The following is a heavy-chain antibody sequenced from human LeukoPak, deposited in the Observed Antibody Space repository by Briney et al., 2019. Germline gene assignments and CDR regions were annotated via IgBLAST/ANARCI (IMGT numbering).Heavy chain of an antibody. D-gene: IGHD6-6*01. CDR3: ARDPTSIAAPRYFDY. J-gene: IGHJ4*02. CDR1: GFTFSSYS. Sequence: VGSLRLSCAASGFTFSSYSMNWVRQAPGKGREWVSSISSSSNYIYYADSLKGRFTISRDNAKNSLYLQMNSLRAEDTAVYYCARDPTSIAAPRYFDYWGQGTLVTVSS. CDR2: ISSSSNYI. V-gene: IGHV3-21*01.